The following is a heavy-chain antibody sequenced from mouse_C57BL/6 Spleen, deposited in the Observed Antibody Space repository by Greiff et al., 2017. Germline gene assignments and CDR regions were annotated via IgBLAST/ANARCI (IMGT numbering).Heavy chain of an antibody. D-gene: IGHD2-4*01. CDR1: GFTFSSYA. J-gene: IGHJ2*01. CDR3: ARDDYDEGAYFDY. CDR2: ISDGGSYT. Sequence: EVMLVESGGGLVKPGGSLKLSCAASGFTFSSYAMSWVRQTPEKRLEWVATISDGGSYTYYPDNVKGRFTISRDNAKNNLYLQMSHLKSEDTAMYYCARDDYDEGAYFDYWGQGTTLTVSS. V-gene: IGHV5-4*01.